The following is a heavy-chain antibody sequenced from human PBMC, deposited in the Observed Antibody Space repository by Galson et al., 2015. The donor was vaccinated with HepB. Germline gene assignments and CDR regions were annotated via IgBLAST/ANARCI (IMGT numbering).Heavy chain of an antibody. Sequence: QSGAEVKKPGESLRISCKGSGYSFTSYWISWVRQMPGKGLEWMGRIDPSDSYTNYSPSFQGHVTISADKSISTAYLQWSSLKASDTAMYYCATRTIVVPAATVMGATDYWGQGTLVTVSS. D-gene: IGHD2-2*01. CDR3: ATRTIVVPAATVMGATDY. V-gene: IGHV5-10-1*01. CDR2: IDPSDSYT. J-gene: IGHJ4*02. CDR1: GYSFTSYW.